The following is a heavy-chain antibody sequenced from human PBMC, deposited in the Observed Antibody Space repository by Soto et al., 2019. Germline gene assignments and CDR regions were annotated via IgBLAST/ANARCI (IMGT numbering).Heavy chain of an antibody. D-gene: IGHD3-9*01. CDR1: GYSFTSYW. V-gene: IGHV5-51*01. CDR2: IYPGDSDT. CDR3: ARLAPGHDILTGYYYYYYYGMDV. Sequence: GESLKISCKGSGYSFTSYWIGWVRQMPGKGLEWMGIIYPGDSDTRYSPSFQGQVTISADKSISTAYLQWSSLKASDTAMYYCARLAPGHDILTGYYYYYYYGMDVWGQGTTVTVSS. J-gene: IGHJ6*02.